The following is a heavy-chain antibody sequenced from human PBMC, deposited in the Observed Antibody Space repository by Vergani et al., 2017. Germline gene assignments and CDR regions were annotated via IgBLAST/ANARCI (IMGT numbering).Heavy chain of an antibody. CDR1: GFTFIMHA. D-gene: IGHD2-8*02. Sequence: EVQLLESGGDLVQPGGSLRLSCAASGFTFIMHAMSWVRQAPGKGLEWVSTLSASDRRTHYADSVKGRFTISRDNSKSTLFLQMNSLRVEDMAVYYCARDRGDWRYSRYFYNYYMDVWGKGTTVTVSS. CDR2: LSASDRRT. J-gene: IGHJ6*03. V-gene: IGHV3-23*01. CDR3: ARDRGDWRYSRYFYNYYMDV.